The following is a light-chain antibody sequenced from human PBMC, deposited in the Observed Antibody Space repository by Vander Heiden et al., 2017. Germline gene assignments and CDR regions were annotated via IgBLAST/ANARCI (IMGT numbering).Light chain of an antibody. J-gene: IGKJ1*01. CDR1: QSVSSSY. V-gene: IGKV3-20*01. CDR2: GAS. CDR3: QHYGSSLLWT. Sequence: EIVLTQSPGTLSLSPGERATLSCRASQSVSSSYLAWYQQKPGQAPRLLIYGASSRATGIPDRFSGSGYGTDFTLTISIRDPEDFAVYYCQHYGSSLLWTFGQGTKVEIK.